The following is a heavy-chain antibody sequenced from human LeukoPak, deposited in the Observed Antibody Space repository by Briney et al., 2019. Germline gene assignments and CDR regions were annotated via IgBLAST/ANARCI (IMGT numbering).Heavy chain of an antibody. CDR2: INPNSGDT. CDR3: ARVRYRLAEAYIDY. CDR1: GYIFTGYY. J-gene: IGHJ4*02. V-gene: IGHV1-2*02. Sequence: SVKVSCKASGYIFTGYYMHWVRQAPGQGLEWMGWINPNSGDTNYAQKFQGRVTMTRDTSISTAYMELSRLRSDDTAVYYCARVRYRLAEAYIDYWGQGTLVTVSS. D-gene: IGHD3-16*01.